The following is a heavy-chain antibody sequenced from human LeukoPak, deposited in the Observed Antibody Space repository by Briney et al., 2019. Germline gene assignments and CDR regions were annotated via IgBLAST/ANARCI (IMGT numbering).Heavy chain of an antibody. D-gene: IGHD3-22*01. CDR3: AKAGSDSSGYFDVDY. J-gene: IGHJ4*02. CDR2: ISYDGSNK. V-gene: IGHV3-30*18. Sequence: GRSLRLSCAASGFTFSSYGMHWVRQAPGKGLEWVAVISYDGSNKYYADSVEGRFTISRDNSKNTLYLQMNSLRAEDTAVYYCAKAGSDSSGYFDVDYWGQGTLVTVSS. CDR1: GFTFSSYG.